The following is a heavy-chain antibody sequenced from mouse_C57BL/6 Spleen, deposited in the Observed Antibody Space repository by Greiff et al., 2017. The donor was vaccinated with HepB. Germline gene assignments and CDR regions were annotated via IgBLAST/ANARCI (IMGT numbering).Heavy chain of an antibody. CDR3: TRDYYGSRDY. D-gene: IGHD1-1*01. CDR1: GFTFSSYA. CDR2: ISSGGDYI. J-gene: IGHJ2*01. Sequence: EVKLMESGEGLVKPGGSLKLSCAASGFTFSSYAMSWVRQTPEKRLEWVAYISSGGDYIYYADTVKGRFTISRDNARNTLYLQMSSLKSEDTAMYYCTRDYYGSRDYWGQGTTLTVSS. V-gene: IGHV5-9-1*02.